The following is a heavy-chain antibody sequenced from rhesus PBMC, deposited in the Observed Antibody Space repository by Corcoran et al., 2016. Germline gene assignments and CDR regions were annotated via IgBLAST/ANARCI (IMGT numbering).Heavy chain of an antibody. V-gene: IGHV4-99*01. CDR3: ARLGYYYSGSFIPLFDY. D-gene: IGHD3-16*01. CDR1: GYSISSGYH. Sequence: QVQLQESGPGLVKPSETLSLTCAVSGYSISSGYHWGWIRQPPGKGLEDIGYISGTSGTTYYNPSLKSRVTISKDTSKNQFSLNLSSVTAADTAVYYCARLGYYYSGSFIPLFDYWGQGVLVTVSS. CDR2: ISGTSGTT. J-gene: IGHJ4*01.